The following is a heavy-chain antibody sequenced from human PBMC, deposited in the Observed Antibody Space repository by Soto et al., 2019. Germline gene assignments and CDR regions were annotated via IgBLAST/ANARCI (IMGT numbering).Heavy chain of an antibody. CDR3: ARGSDILTGYYPYLDY. CDR1: GGTFSSYA. Sequence: SVKVSCKASGGTFSSYAISWVRQAPGQGLEWMGGIIPIFGTANYAQKFQGRVTITADESTSTAYMELSSLRSEDTAVYYCARGSDILTGYYPYLDYWGQGTLVTVSP. V-gene: IGHV1-69*13. D-gene: IGHD3-9*01. J-gene: IGHJ4*02. CDR2: IIPIFGTA.